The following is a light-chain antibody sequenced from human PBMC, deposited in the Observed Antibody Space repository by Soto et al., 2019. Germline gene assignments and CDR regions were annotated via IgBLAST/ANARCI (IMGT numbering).Light chain of an antibody. CDR3: SSYAGSNKGVV. V-gene: IGLV2-8*01. CDR2: EVS. J-gene: IGLJ2*01. Sequence: QSVLTQPPSASGSPGQSVTISCTGTSSDVGGYNYVSWYQQHPGKAPKLMIYEVSKRPSGVPDRFSGSKSGNTASLTVSGLQAEDEADYYCSSYAGSNKGVVVGGGTKLTVL. CDR1: SSDVGGYNY.